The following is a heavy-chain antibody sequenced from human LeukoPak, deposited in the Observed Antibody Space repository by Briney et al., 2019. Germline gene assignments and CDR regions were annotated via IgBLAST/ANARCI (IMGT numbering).Heavy chain of an antibody. CDR1: GFTFSSYA. D-gene: IGHD4-17*01. J-gene: IGHJ5*02. CDR2: IKEDGSEK. Sequence: GGSLRLSCAASGFTFSSYAMHWVRQAPGKGLEWVANIKEDGSEKYYVDSVKGRFTISRDNAKNSLYLQMNSLRAEDTAVYYCARCFDGDYRNWFDPWGQGTLVTVSS. V-gene: IGHV3-7*01. CDR3: ARCFDGDYRNWFDP.